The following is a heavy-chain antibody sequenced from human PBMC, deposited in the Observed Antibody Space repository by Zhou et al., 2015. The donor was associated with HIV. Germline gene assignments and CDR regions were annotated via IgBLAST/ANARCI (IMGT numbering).Heavy chain of an antibody. CDR3: TRGPWDY. CDR2: MSPNSGNT. V-gene: IGHV1-8*02. Sequence: QVQLVQSGAEVKKPGASVNVSCKASGYTFTTFGISWVRQAPGQGLEWMGWMSPNSGNTGYVQKFEGRVTMTGDTSIGTAYMELSSLTFEDTAVYYCTRGPWDYWGQGTLVTVSS. CDR1: GYTFTTFG. J-gene: IGHJ4*02.